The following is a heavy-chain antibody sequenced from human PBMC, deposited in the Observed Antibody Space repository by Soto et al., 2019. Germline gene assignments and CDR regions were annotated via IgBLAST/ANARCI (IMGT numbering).Heavy chain of an antibody. CDR2: INHSGST. CDR1: GVSFSGYY. J-gene: IGHJ5*02. CDR3: ARVSNPRNRFDP. V-gene: IGHV4-34*01. Sequence: SETLSLTCAVYGVSFSGYYWSWIRQPPGKGLEWIGEINHSGSTNYNPSPKSRVTISVDTSKNQFSLKLSSVTAADTAVYYCARVSNPRNRFDPWGQGTLVTVSS.